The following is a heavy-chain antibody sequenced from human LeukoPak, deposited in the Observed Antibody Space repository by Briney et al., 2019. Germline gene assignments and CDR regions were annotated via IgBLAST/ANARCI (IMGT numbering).Heavy chain of an antibody. V-gene: IGHV1-18*01. D-gene: IGHD3-10*01. CDR3: ARDLVSLLYGSGIDY. CDR2: ISTYNAKT. CDR1: GYTFTNYG. J-gene: IGHJ4*02. Sequence: AAVKVSCKASGYTFTNYGISWVRQAPGQGLEWMGWISTYNAKTNSAQRLQGRFTMTADTSTDTAYMELRSLTSDDTAVFYCARDLVSLLYGSGIDYWGQGTQVTVSA.